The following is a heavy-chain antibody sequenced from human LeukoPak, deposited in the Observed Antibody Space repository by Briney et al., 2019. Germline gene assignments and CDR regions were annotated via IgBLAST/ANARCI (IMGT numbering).Heavy chain of an antibody. CDR1: GFTFSSYW. J-gene: IGHJ4*02. Sequence: PGGSLRLSCAASGFTFSSYWMSWVRQASGKGLEWVSAISGSGGSTYYADSVKGRFTISRDNSKNTLYLQMNSLRAEDTAVYYCAKGSDILTGRKTDYWGREPWSPSPQ. CDR2: ISGSGGST. V-gene: IGHV3-23*01. CDR3: AKGSDILTGRKTDY. D-gene: IGHD3-9*01.